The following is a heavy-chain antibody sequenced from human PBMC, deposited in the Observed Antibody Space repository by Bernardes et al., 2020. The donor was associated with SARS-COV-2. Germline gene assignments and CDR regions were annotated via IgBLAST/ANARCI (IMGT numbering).Heavy chain of an antibody. V-gene: IGHV4-4*02. CDR2: IYHSGAT. D-gene: IGHD2-15*01. J-gene: IGHJ4*02. CDR3: ARDASVSSRGYFDY. CDR1: GGSIGTNNW. Sequence: SETLSLTCAVSGGSIGTNNWWSCVRQPPGKGLEWIGEIYHSGATYYNPSLERRVTISVDMSKNLFSLTLTSVTAADTAVYYCARDASVSSRGYFDYWGRGSLATVSS.